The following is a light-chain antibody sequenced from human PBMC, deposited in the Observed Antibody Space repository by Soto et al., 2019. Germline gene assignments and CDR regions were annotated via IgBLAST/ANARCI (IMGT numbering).Light chain of an antibody. V-gene: IGKV3-20*01. CDR1: QSVSSSY. CDR2: GAS. J-gene: IGKJ4*01. CDR3: QQYERSPPL. Sequence: EIGLTQSPGTLSLSPGERATLSCRASQSVSSSYLAWYQQKPGQAPSLLIYGASRRATGIPDRFSGSGSGTDFTLTISRLEPEDFAVYYCQQYERSPPLFGGGTKVEIK.